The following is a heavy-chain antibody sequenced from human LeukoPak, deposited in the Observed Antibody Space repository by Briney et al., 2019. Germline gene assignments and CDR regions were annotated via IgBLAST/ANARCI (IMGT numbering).Heavy chain of an antibody. CDR1: GFTFSSSA. D-gene: IGHD3-10*01. CDR3: AKQEPYYGSGSYDY. Sequence: PGGSLRLSCAASGFTFSSSAMSWVRQAPGKGLEWVSLISGDGGSTYYADSVKGRYTISRDNSKNSLYLQMNSLRTEDTALYYCAKQEPYYGSGSYDYWGQGTLVTVSS. CDR2: ISGDGGST. J-gene: IGHJ4*02. V-gene: IGHV3-43*02.